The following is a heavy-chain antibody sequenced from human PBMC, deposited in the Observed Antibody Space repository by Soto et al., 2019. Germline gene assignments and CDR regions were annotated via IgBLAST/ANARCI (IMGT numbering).Heavy chain of an antibody. CDR1: GYTFTSYG. CDR2: IDSPDGTT. Sequence: QVQLIQSAPEVKRPGASVRVSCRASGYTFTSYGLNWVRRAPGQGLEWMGRIDSPDGTTVTAQSFQGVLSLTRDTFTNTAYLEVGDLTSDDTRLYLCLRKDGDDSTNFWGQGTRVTVSS. D-gene: IGHD3-22*01. V-gene: IGHV1-18*04. CDR3: LRKDGDDSTNF. J-gene: IGHJ4*02.